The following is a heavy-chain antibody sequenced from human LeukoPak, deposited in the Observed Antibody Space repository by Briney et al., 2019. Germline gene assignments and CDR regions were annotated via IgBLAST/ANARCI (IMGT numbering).Heavy chain of an antibody. J-gene: IGHJ4*02. CDR2: ITSSGSYI. CDR3: ARDRYYEPFDY. CDR1: RFTFSSYS. D-gene: IGHD3-22*01. Sequence: GGSLRLSCAASRFTFSSYSMNWVRQAPGKGLEWVSSITSSGSYIYYADSVMGRFTISRDNTNNSLYLQMNSLRAEDTAVYYCARDRYYEPFDYWGQGTLVTVSS. V-gene: IGHV3-21*04.